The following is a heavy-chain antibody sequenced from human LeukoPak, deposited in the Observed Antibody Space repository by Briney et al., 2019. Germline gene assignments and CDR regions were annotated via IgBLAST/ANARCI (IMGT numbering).Heavy chain of an antibody. Sequence: SSETLSLTCAVYGGSFSGYYWSWIRQPPRKGLEWIGEINHSGSTNYNPSLKSRVTISVDTSKNQFSLKLSSVTAADTAVYYCARAGYSSGSYYFDPWGQGTLVTVSS. CDR3: ARAGYSSGSYYFDP. CDR1: GGSFSGYY. D-gene: IGHD3-10*01. CDR2: INHSGST. J-gene: IGHJ5*02. V-gene: IGHV4-34*01.